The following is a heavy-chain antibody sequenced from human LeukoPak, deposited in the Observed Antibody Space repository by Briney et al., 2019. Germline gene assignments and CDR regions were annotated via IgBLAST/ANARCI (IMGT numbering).Heavy chain of an antibody. CDR2: ISGDGRTT. Sequence: PGGSLRLSCAASGLPFSDQYMTWTRPAPGKGLEWISYISGDGRTTYYADSVKGRFTISRDNAKNSLYLQMNSLRAEDTAVYYCTSLHYFSVNYWGQGTQVTVSS. CDR1: GLPFSDQY. D-gene: IGHD3-3*01. J-gene: IGHJ4*02. CDR3: TSLHYFSVNY. V-gene: IGHV3-11*01.